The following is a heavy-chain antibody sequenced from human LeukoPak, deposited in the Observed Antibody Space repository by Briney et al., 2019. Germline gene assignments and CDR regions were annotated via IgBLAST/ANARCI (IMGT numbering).Heavy chain of an antibody. Sequence: PGGSLRLSCAASGFTFSSHGMSWVRQTPGKGLEWVSAISGSGDATYYADSVKGRFTISRDNSKNTLYLQMNSLRAEDTAVYYCAPSGGYDFWSGYFHFDYWGQGTLVTVSS. CDR2: ISGSGDAT. V-gene: IGHV3-23*01. D-gene: IGHD3-3*01. CDR1: GFTFSSHG. CDR3: APSGGYDFWSGYFHFDY. J-gene: IGHJ4*02.